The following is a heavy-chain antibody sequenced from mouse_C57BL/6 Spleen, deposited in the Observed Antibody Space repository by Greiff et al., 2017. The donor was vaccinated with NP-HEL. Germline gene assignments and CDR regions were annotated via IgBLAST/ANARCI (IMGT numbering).Heavy chain of an antibody. V-gene: IGHV1-15*01. CDR2: IDPETGGT. CDR1: GYTFTDYE. D-gene: IGHD1-1*02. Sequence: QVQLQQSGAELVRPGASVTLSCKASGYTFTDYEMHWVKQTPVHGLEWIGAIDPETGGTAYHQKFKGKAILTADKSSSTAYMELRSLTSEDSAVYYCTRFRLWDYAMDYWGQGTSVTVSS. CDR3: TRFRLWDYAMDY. J-gene: IGHJ4*01.